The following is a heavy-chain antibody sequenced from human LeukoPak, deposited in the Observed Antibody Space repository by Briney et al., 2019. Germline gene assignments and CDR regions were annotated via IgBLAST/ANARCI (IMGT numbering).Heavy chain of an antibody. CDR2: IYYSGST. D-gene: IGHD3-22*01. V-gene: IGHV4-59*01. Sequence: SETVSLTCTISGGSISSYYWRWIRQPPGKGVEWMRYIYYSGSTNYNPCLKSRVTISVDTSKNQFYLKLSSVTAADTAVYYCARLYYYDSSGADDGFDIWGQGTMVTVSS. J-gene: IGHJ3*02. CDR3: ARLYYYDSSGADDGFDI. CDR1: GGSISSYY.